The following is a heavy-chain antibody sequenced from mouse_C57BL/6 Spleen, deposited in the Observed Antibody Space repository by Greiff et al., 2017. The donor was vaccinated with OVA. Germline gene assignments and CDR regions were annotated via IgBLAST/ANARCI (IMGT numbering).Heavy chain of an antibody. D-gene: IGHD2-5*01. CDR3: ARDYSNPMDY. Sequence: QVHVKQSGAELVKPGASVKISCKASGYAFSSYWMNWVKQRPGKGLERIGQIYPGDGDTNYNGKFKGKATLTADKSSSTAYMQLSSLTSEDSAVYFCARDYSNPMDYWGQGTSVTVSS. CDR1: GYAFSSYW. V-gene: IGHV1-80*01. J-gene: IGHJ4*01. CDR2: IYPGDGDT.